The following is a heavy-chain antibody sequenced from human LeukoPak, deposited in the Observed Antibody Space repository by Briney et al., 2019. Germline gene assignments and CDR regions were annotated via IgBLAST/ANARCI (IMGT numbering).Heavy chain of an antibody. D-gene: IGHD2-21*02. V-gene: IGHV3-9*01. J-gene: IGHJ4*02. CDR2: ISWNSGSI. CDR1: GFTFDDYA. Sequence: GGSLRLSCAASGFTFDDYAMHWVRQAPGEGLEWVSGISWNSGSIGYADSVKGRFTISRDNAKNSLYLQMNSLRAEDTALYYCAKDKGDNEAFDYWGQGTLVTVSS. CDR3: AKDKGDNEAFDY.